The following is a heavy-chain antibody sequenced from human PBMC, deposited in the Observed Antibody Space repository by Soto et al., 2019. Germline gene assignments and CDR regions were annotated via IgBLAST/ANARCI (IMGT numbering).Heavy chain of an antibody. Sequence: QVQLVESGGGVVQPGRSLRLSCAASGFTFSSYAMHWVRQAPGKGLEWVAVISYDGSNKYYADSVKGRFTISRDNSKNTLYLQMNSLRGGGTGVFFWGRGGGNHAFDIWGQGTMVTVSS. D-gene: IGHD3-16*01. CDR1: GFTFSSYA. J-gene: IGHJ3*02. CDR2: ISYDGSNK. V-gene: IGHV3-30-3*01. CDR3: GRGGGNHAFDI.